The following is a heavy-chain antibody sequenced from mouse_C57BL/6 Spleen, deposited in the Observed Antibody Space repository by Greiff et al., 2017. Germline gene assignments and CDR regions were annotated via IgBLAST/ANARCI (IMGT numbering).Heavy chain of an antibody. CDR1: GFTFSDFY. D-gene: IGHD4-1*01. Sequence: EVKLVESGGGLVQSGRSLRLSCATSGFTFSDFYMEWVRQAPGKGLEWLAASRNKANDYTPEYSASVKGRFIVSRDTSQSSLYLQMHALRAEDTAIYDWARDLGAMDYWGQGTSVTVSS. CDR3: ARDLGAMDY. J-gene: IGHJ4*01. CDR2: SRNKANDYTP. V-gene: IGHV7-1*01.